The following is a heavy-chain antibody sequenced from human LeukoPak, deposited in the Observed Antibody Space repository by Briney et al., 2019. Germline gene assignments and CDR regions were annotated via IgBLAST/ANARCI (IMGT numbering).Heavy chain of an antibody. J-gene: IGHJ5*02. CDR3: AREGGRPVAGTRFDP. D-gene: IGHD6-19*01. Sequence: SQTLSLTCAISGDSVSSNSAAWNWIRQSPSRGLEWLGRTYYRSKWYNDYAVSVKSRITINPDTSKNQFSPQLNSVTPEDTAVYYCAREGGRPVAGTRFDPWGQGTLVTVSS. CDR1: GDSVSSNSAA. V-gene: IGHV6-1*01. CDR2: TYYRSKWYN.